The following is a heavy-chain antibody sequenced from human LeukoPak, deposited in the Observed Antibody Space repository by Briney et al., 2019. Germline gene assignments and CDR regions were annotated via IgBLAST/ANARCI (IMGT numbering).Heavy chain of an antibody. J-gene: IGHJ4*02. CDR3: ARDPSEWIQLWIDPAPPTFEY. CDR2: INPNSGGT. V-gene: IGHV1-2*02. Sequence: GASVKVSCKASGYTFTGYYMHWVRQAPGQGLEWMGWINPNSGGTNYAQKFQGRVTMTRDTSISTAYIELSRLRSDDTAVYYCARDPSEWIQLWIDPAPPTFEYSGQGTLVTVSS. D-gene: IGHD5-18*01. CDR1: GYTFTGYY.